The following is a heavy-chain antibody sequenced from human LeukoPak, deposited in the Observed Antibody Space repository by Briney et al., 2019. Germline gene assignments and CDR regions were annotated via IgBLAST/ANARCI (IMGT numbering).Heavy chain of an antibody. J-gene: IGHJ4*02. D-gene: IGHD6-13*01. Sequence: SETLSLTCTVSGGSISSSSYYWGWIRQPPGKGLEWIGYIYNNGRTYYNPSLKSRVTISVDTSKNLFSLKVSSVTAADAAVYYCARGRSSSWSSFDYWGQGTLVTVSS. CDR3: ARGRSSSWSSFDY. V-gene: IGHV4-30-4*08. CDR1: GGSISSSSYY. CDR2: IYNNGRT.